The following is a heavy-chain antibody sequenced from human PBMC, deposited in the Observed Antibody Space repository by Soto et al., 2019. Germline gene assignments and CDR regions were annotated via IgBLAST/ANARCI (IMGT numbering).Heavy chain of an antibody. Sequence: EFHLLQSGGGFVQPGGSLRLSCEASGFPFSDFAMGWVRQAPGKGLEWVAAIDGSDGTTFYADSVRGRFTISRDNSKDTLFLQLTSLTAEDTAVFYCAKYEGFNWKDVFDFWGQGVPVTVSS. J-gene: IGHJ4*02. CDR2: IDGSDGTT. D-gene: IGHD1-20*01. V-gene: IGHV3-23*01. CDR1: GFPFSDFA. CDR3: AKYEGFNWKDVFDF.